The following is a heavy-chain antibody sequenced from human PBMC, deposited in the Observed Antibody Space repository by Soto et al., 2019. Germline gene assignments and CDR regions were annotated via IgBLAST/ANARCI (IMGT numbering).Heavy chain of an antibody. V-gene: IGHV1-18*01. CDR2: ISAYNGNT. D-gene: IGHD1-7*01. CDR3: AREPRGRDWNYLIWKYYYYMDV. Sequence: ASVKVSCKASGYTFTSYGISWVRQAPGQGLEWMGWISAYNGNTNYAQKLQGRVTMTTDTSTSTAYMELRSLRSDDTAVYYCAREPRGRDWNYLIWKYYYYMDVWGKGTTVTVSS. J-gene: IGHJ6*03. CDR1: GYTFTSYG.